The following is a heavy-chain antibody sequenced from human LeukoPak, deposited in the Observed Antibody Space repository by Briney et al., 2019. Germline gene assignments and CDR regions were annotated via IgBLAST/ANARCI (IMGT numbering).Heavy chain of an antibody. Sequence: PGGSLRLSCAASGFTLSTYAMHWVRQAPGKGLVWVSRINGDGKGIGYADSVKGRFTISRDNAKNTLYLQMNSLRPEDTAVYYCATGYWAGFWGQGALVTVSS. CDR3: ATGYWAGF. CDR2: INGDGKGI. D-gene: IGHD2-15*01. CDR1: GFTLSTYA. V-gene: IGHV3-74*01. J-gene: IGHJ4*02.